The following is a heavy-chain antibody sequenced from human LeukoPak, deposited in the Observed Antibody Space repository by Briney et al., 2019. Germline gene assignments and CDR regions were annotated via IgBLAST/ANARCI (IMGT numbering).Heavy chain of an antibody. CDR1: GGSISSGDYY. D-gene: IGHD6-19*01. CDR3: ARLNSNGWQGGGHGFDP. V-gene: IGHV4-30-4*01. J-gene: IGHJ5*02. CDR2: IYYSGST. Sequence: SQTLSLTCTVSGGSISSGDYYWSWIRQPPGKDLEWIGYIYYSGSTYYNPSLKSRVTISVDTSKNQFSLKLSSVTAADTAVYYCARLNSNGWQGGGHGFDPWGQGTLVTVSS.